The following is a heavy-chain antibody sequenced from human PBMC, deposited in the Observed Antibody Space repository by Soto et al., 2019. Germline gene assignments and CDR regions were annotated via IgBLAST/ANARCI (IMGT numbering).Heavy chain of an antibody. CDR3: TRDLGLLIAARPIHYYFDY. CDR2: IRSKAYGGTT. D-gene: IGHD6-6*01. CDR1: GFTFGDYA. J-gene: IGHJ4*02. V-gene: IGHV3-49*03. Sequence: GGSLRLSCTASGFTFGDYAMSWFRQAPGKGLEWVGFIRSKAYGGTTEYAASVKGRFTISRDDSKSIAYLQMNSLKTEDTAVYYCTRDLGLLIAARPIHYYFDYWGQGTLVTVSS.